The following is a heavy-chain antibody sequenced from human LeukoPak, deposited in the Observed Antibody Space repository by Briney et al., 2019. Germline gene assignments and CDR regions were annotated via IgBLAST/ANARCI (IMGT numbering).Heavy chain of an antibody. D-gene: IGHD2-2*02. V-gene: IGHV1-69*05. J-gene: IGHJ4*02. Sequence: ASVKVSCKASGGTFSSYTISWVRQAPGQGLEWMGGIIPIFGTASYAQKFQGRDTITTDESTSTVYMELSSLRAEDTAFYYCARWAGFCSTNNCYNPFDYWGQGTLVTVSS. CDR2: IIPIFGTA. CDR1: GGTFSSYT. CDR3: ARWAGFCSTNNCYNPFDY.